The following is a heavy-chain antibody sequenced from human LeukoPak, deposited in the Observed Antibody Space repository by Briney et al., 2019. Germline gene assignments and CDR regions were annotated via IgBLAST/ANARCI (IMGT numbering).Heavy chain of an antibody. CDR2: INPNSGGT. Sequence: GASVKVSCKASGYTFVGYYMHWVRQAPGQGLEWMGWINPNSGGTNLAQKFQGRVTMTRNTSINTAYLELSGLTSDDTAVYYCARVSLYNDYKFAYWGQGTLVPVSS. D-gene: IGHD4-11*01. CDR1: GYTFVGYY. J-gene: IGHJ4*02. CDR3: ARVSLYNDYKFAY. V-gene: IGHV1-2*02.